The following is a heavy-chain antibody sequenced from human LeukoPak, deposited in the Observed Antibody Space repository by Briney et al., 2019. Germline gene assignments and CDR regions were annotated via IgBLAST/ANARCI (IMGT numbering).Heavy chain of an antibody. CDR1: GFTFSSYA. V-gene: IGHV3-30-3*01. Sequence: GGSLRLSCAASGFTFSSYAMHWVRQAPGKGLEWVAVISYDGSNKYYADSVKGRFTISRDNSKNTLYLQMNSLRAEDTAVYYCARAPLVGATPFDYWGQGTLVTVSS. CDR2: ISYDGSNK. J-gene: IGHJ4*02. D-gene: IGHD1-26*01. CDR3: ARAPLVGATPFDY.